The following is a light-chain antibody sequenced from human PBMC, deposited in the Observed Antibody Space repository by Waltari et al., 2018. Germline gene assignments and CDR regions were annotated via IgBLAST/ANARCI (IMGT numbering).Light chain of an antibody. J-gene: IGKJ1*01. V-gene: IGKV1-39*01. CDR1: QTISRY. CDR3: QQSYSFTRT. CDR2: AAS. Sequence: DIQMTQSPSSLSASVGDSVTITCRASQTISRYLNWYQQKLGKAPNLLIYAASSLQSGVPSRFSGSGSGRDFTLIITSLQPEDFATYYCQQSYSFTRTFGQGTKVEIK.